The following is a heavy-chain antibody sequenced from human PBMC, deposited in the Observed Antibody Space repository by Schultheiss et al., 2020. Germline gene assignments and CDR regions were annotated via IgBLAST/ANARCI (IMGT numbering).Heavy chain of an antibody. J-gene: IGHJ6*02. D-gene: IGHD6-6*01. CDR2: IYSGGST. CDR3: ARDRIAARPFGGDNKYYYGMDV. Sequence: GESLKISCAASGFTVSSNYMSWVRQAPGKGLEWVSVIYSGGSTYYADSVKGRFTISRDNSKNTLYLQMNSLRAEDTAVYYCARDRIAARPFGGDNKYYYGMDVWGQGTTVTVSS. V-gene: IGHV3-53*01. CDR1: GFTVSSNY.